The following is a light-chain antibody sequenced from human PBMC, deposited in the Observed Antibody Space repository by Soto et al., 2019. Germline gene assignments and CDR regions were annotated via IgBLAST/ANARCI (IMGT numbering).Light chain of an antibody. CDR1: QSLLHYNGDTY. CDR2: KIS. J-gene: IGKJ2*01. V-gene: IGKV2-24*01. CDR3: MQATQPPYT. Sequence: EIVLTQPPLSSPVTLGQPASISCRSSQSLLHYNGDTYLSWLQQRPGQPPRLLIYKISNRFSGVPDRFSGSGAGTEFTLRISRVEAEDVGLYYCMQATQPPYTFGQGTKLEIK.